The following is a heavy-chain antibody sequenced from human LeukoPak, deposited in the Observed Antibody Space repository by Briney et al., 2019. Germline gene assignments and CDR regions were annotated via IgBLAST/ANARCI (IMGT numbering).Heavy chain of an antibody. CDR2: ISYDRSNE. CDR3: ARVGYYASGPFSYFDY. V-gene: IGHV3-30-3*01. D-gene: IGHD3-10*01. Sequence: PGRSLRLSCAASGFTFSGYAMHWVRQAPGKGLEWVVVISYDRSNEYYADSVKGRFTISRDNSKNTLYLQMNSLSVEDTAVYYCARVGYYASGPFSYFDYWGQGTLVTVSS. CDR1: GFTFSGYA. J-gene: IGHJ4*02.